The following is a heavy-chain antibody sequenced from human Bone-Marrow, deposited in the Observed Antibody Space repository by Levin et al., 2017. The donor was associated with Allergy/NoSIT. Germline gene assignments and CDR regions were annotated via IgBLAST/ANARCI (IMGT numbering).Heavy chain of an antibody. CDR1: GGSISSRSYY. D-gene: IGHD5-12*01. Sequence: PSETLSLTCTVSGGSISSRSYYWVWIRQSPGKGLEWIGTIYYSGNTYYNVSLKSRVTISVDTSKNQFSLRLTSVTAADTAVYYCARSRGVGEYSSYAYGMDVWGQGTTVTVSS. CDR3: ARSRGVGEYSSYAYGMDV. J-gene: IGHJ6*02. V-gene: IGHV4-39*01. CDR2: IYYSGNT.